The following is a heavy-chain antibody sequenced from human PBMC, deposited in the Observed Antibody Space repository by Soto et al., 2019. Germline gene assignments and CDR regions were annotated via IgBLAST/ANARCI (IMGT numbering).Heavy chain of an antibody. J-gene: IGHJ4*02. CDR3: ARDRSYSSSYTASLSY. V-gene: IGHV3-33*01. CDR1: GFTFSSYG. CDR2: IWYDGSNT. D-gene: IGHD6-6*01. Sequence: QVQLVESGGGVVQPGRSLRLSCAASGFTFSSYGMNWVRQAPGKGLEWVAVIWYDGSNTYYADSVKGRFTISRDNSKNTLYLQMNRLRGENTAVYYCARDRSYSSSYTASLSYWGQGTLVTVSS.